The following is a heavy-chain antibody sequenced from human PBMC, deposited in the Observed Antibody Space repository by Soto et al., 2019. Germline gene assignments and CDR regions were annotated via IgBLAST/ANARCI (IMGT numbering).Heavy chain of an antibody. J-gene: IGHJ6*02. CDR2: IYYSGST. Sequence: LSLTCTVPGGSISSSSYYWGWIRQPPGKGLEWIGSIYYSGSTYYNPSLKSRVTISVDTSKNQFSLKLSSVTAADTAVYYCARHDPSGYYYGMDVWGQGTTVTVSS. CDR3: ARHDPSGYYYGMDV. CDR1: GGSISSSSYY. V-gene: IGHV4-39*01.